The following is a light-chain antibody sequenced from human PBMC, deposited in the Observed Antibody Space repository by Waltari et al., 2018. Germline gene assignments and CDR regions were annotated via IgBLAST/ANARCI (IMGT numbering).Light chain of an antibody. Sequence: EIVMTQSPATLSVSPGERATLSARASQSVSSNLAWYQQKPDQAPSLLIYVASTRATGIPARFSGSGSGTEFTLTISSMQSEDFAVYYCQQYNNWPPLYTFGQGTKLEIK. CDR1: QSVSSN. CDR2: VAS. CDR3: QQYNNWPPLYT. J-gene: IGKJ2*01. V-gene: IGKV3-15*01.